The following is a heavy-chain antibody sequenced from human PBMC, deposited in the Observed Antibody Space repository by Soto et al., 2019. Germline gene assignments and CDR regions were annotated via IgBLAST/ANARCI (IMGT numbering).Heavy chain of an antibody. CDR3: ASASRGGADLMDV. J-gene: IGHJ6*02. D-gene: IGHD2-15*01. CDR1: GASISSSDYY. V-gene: IGHV4-31*03. Sequence: QVLLQESGPGLVKPSQSLSLTCTVSGASISSSDYYWNWVRQHPGKGLEWIGYISHNGRTSFNPSLKSRITRSLHTSKNQFSLNLSPVTAADTAVYFCASASRGGADLMDVWGRGTTVTVSS. CDR2: ISHNGRT.